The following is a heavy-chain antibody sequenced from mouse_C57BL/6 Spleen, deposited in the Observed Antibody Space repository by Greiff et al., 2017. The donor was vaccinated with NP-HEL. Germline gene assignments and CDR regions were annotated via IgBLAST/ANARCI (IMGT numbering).Heavy chain of an antibody. CDR1: GFTFSDYG. Sequence: DVMLVESGGGLVKPGGSLKLSCAASGFTFSDYGMHWVRQAPEKGLEWVAYISSGSSTIYYADTVKGRFTISRDNAKNTLFLQMTSLRTEDTSMYYCARRERYFDVWGTGTTVTVSS. CDR3: ARRERYFDV. CDR2: ISSGSSTI. J-gene: IGHJ1*03. V-gene: IGHV5-17*01.